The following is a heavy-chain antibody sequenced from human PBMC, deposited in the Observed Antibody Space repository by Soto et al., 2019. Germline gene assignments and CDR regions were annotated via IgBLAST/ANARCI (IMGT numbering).Heavy chain of an antibody. D-gene: IGHD6-19*01. CDR1: GYSFTSYW. CDR2: IYPGDSDT. CDR3: ATFSSGWKDYYYGMDV. J-gene: IGHJ6*02. V-gene: IGHV5-51*01. Sequence: GESLKISCKGSGYSFTSYWIGWVRQMPGKGLEWVGIIYPGDSDTRYSPSFQGQVTISADKSISTAYLQWSSLRASDTAMYYCATFSSGWKDYYYGMDVWGQGTTVTVSS.